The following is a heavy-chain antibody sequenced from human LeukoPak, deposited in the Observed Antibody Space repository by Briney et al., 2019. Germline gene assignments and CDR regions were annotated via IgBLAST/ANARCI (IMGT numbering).Heavy chain of an antibody. CDR1: GFTFSSYG. CDR3: ARGVEMATTNLDY. Sequence: GGSLRLSCAASGFTFSSYGMHWVRQAPGKGLEWVAFIRYDGSNKYYADSVKGRFTISRDNSKNTLYLQMNSLRAEDTAVYYCARGVEMATTNLDYWGQGTLVTVSS. D-gene: IGHD5-24*01. CDR2: IRYDGSNK. V-gene: IGHV3-30*02. J-gene: IGHJ4*02.